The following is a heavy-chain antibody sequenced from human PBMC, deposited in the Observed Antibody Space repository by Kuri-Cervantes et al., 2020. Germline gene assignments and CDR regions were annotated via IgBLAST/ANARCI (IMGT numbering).Heavy chain of an antibody. V-gene: IGHV1-2*04. D-gene: IGHD4-17*01. CDR2: INPNSGGT. CDR3: ARGPYGEYSRYFDL. J-gene: IGHJ2*01. CDR1: GYTFTGYY. Sequence: ASVKVSCKASGYTFTGYYMHWVRQAPGQGLEWMGWINPNSGGTNYAQKFQGWVTMTRDTSISTAYMVLSRLRSDDTAVYYCARGPYGEYSRYFDLWGRGTLVTVSS.